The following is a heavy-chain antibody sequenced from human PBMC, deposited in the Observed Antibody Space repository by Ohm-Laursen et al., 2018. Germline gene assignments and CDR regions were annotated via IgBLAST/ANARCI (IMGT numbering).Heavy chain of an antibody. Sequence: SSVYVSCKASAGSFSSYAIGWVRQAPGQGLEWMGRIIPILGIANYAQKFQGRVTITADKSTSTAYMELSSLRSEDTAVYYCAKGDRFDPWGQGTLVTVSS. J-gene: IGHJ5*02. CDR1: AGSFSSYA. CDR3: AKGDRFDP. D-gene: IGHD3-16*01. CDR2: IIPILGIA. V-gene: IGHV1-69*04.